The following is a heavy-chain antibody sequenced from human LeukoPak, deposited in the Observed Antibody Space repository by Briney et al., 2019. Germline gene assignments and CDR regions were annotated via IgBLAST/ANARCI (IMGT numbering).Heavy chain of an antibody. CDR2: IFGSGGSA. Sequence: GGSLRLSCTASGFTFSSYAMYWVRQSPGKGLEWVSGIFGSGGSAHYSDSVKGRFTISRDNSQNTVYLQMNSLRAEDTAVYYCGKTTTGYSSGRNPAWPIDYWGQGTLVSVSS. V-gene: IGHV3-23*01. CDR3: GKTTTGYSSGRNPAWPIDY. D-gene: IGHD2-15*01. J-gene: IGHJ4*02. CDR1: GFTFSSYA.